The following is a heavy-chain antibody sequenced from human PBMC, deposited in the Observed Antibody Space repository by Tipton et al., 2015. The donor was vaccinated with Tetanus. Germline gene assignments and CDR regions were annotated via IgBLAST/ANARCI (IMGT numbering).Heavy chain of an antibody. J-gene: IGHJ4*02. CDR3: ARANNDFPKKGPFDY. CDR2: IYSGGTT. Sequence: GLVKPSETLSLSCTVSGGSTHSHYWSWIRQSAAKGLEWIGRIYSGGTTNYNPSLKSRVFMSMDTSKNQFSLELSSVTVADTAVYFCARANNDFPKKGPFDYWGPGARVTVSS. CDR1: GGSTHSHY. D-gene: IGHD3-3*01. V-gene: IGHV4-4*07.